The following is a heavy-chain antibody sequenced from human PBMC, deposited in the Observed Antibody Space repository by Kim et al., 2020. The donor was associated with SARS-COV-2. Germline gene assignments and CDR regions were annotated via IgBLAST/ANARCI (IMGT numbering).Heavy chain of an antibody. CDR1: GGFISSDY. V-gene: IGHV4-59*01. D-gene: IGHD6-19*01. J-gene: IGHJ5*02. Sequence: SETLSLTCTVSGGFISSDYWAWIRQSPGKGLEWIASISNTGTTKTTPSLESRVTMTFDAPKGQFSLSLSSLTAADTAIYYCARDLHNPGWRYLYPWGPG. CDR2: ISNTGTT. CDR3: ARDLHNPGWRYLYP.